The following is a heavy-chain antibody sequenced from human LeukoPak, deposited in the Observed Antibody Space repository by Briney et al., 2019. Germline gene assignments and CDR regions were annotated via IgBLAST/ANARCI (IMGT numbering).Heavy chain of an antibody. Sequence: GGSLRLSCAASGFTFDDYTMHWVRQAPGKGLEWVSLISWDGGSTYYADSVKGRFTISRDSSKNSLYLQMNSLRTEDTALYYCASYGSKSAHFDYWGQGTLVTVSS. CDR2: ISWDGGST. CDR1: GFTFDDYT. J-gene: IGHJ4*02. V-gene: IGHV3-43*01. D-gene: IGHD3-22*01. CDR3: ASYGSKSAHFDY.